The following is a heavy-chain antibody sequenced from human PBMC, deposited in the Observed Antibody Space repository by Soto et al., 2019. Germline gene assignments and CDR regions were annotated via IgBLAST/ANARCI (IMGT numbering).Heavy chain of an antibody. V-gene: IGHV3-21*01. J-gene: IGHJ4*02. Sequence: PGGSLRLSCAASGFTFSTYSMNWVRQAPGKGLEWVSSISSTSSYIYYADSVKGRFTISRDNAKNSLYLQMNSLRAEDTAVYYCARDDGGSVPGGSLYWGQGTLVTVS. D-gene: IGHD3-10*01. CDR2: ISSTSSYI. CDR3: ARDDGGSVPGGSLY. CDR1: GFTFSTYS.